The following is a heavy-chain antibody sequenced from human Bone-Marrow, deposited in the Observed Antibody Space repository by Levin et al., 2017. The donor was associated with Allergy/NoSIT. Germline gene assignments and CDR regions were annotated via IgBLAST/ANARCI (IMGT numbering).Heavy chain of an antibody. D-gene: IGHD6-19*01. Sequence: SCAASGFTFSSYAMSWVRQAPGKGLEWVSAISGSGGSTYYADSVKGRFTISRDNSKNTLYLQMNSLRAEDTAVYYCAKQAGQWLVGGYFDYWGQGTLVTVSS. CDR2: ISGSGGST. CDR1: GFTFSSYA. V-gene: IGHV3-23*01. CDR3: AKQAGQWLVGGYFDY. J-gene: IGHJ4*02.